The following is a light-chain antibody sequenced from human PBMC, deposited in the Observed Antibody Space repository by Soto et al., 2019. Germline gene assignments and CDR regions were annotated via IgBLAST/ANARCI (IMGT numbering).Light chain of an antibody. CDR3: HQYNDWPRT. V-gene: IGKV3-15*01. J-gene: IGKJ1*01. CDR1: QSVSNN. CDR2: RAS. Sequence: EIVLTQSPGTLSLSPGERATLSCRASQSVSNNYLAWYQQKPGQAPRLLIYRASIRATGVPARFSGSGSGTEFTLTISGLQSEDFAVYYCHQYNDWPRTFGQGTKVDIK.